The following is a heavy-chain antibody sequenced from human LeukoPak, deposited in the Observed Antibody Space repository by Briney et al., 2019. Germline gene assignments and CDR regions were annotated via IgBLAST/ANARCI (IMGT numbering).Heavy chain of an antibody. Sequence: ASVKVSCKASGYTFTGYYMHWVRQAPGQGLEWTGWINPNSGGTNYAQKFQGRVTMTRDTSISTAYMELSRLRSDDTAVYYCARDEHYYYGMDVWGQGTTVTVSS. CDR3: ARDEHYYYGMDV. J-gene: IGHJ6*02. V-gene: IGHV1-2*02. CDR1: GYTFTGYY. CDR2: INPNSGGT.